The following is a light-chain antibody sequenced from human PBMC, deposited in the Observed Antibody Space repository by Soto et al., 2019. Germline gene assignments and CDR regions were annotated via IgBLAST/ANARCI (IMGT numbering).Light chain of an antibody. Sequence: IVMTQSPATLSVSPGERATLSCRASQSVKNNLAWYQEKPGQVPRLLIHGTSIRATGIPARFSGSGSGTEFTLTISSLQSEDFAVYYCQQYNEFPRSFGQGTKVEIK. CDR3: QQYNEFPRS. J-gene: IGKJ1*01. V-gene: IGKV3-15*01. CDR2: GTS. CDR1: QSVKNN.